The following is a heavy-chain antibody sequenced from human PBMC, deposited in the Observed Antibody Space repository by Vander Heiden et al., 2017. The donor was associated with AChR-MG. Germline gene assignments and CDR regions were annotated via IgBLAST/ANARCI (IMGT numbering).Heavy chain of an antibody. CDR2: VYYSGST. D-gene: IGHD7-27*01. CDR3: ARADWGSFLYYFDY. CDR1: GGSISSGGYY. V-gene: IGHV4-31*03. J-gene: IGHJ4*02. Sequence: QVQLQESGPGLVKPSQTLSLTCTVSGGSISSGGYYWSWIRQHPGKDLEWIGYVYYSGSTYYNPSLKSRVTISVDTSKNQFSLKLSSVTAADTAVYYCARADWGSFLYYFDYWGQGTLVTVSS.